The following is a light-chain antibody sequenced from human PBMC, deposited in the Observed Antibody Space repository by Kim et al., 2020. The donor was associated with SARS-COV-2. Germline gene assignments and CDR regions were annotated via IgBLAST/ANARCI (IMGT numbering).Light chain of an antibody. V-gene: IGLV2-8*01. CDR3: SSYAGFNNYV. CDR1: SSDVGGYNC. J-gene: IGLJ1*01. CDR2: EVN. Sequence: QSALTQFPSASGSPGQSVTISCTGTSSDVGGYNCVSWYQQHPGKAPKLMIYEVNKRPSGVPDRFSGSKSGNTASLTVSGLQAEDEADYYCSSYAGFNNYVFGTGTKVTVL.